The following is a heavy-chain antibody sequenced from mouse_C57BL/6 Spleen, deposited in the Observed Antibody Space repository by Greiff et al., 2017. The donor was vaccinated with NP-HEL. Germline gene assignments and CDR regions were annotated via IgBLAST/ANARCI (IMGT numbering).Heavy chain of an antibody. CDR2: IDPANGNT. V-gene: IGHV14-3*01. Sequence: EVKLVESVAELVRPGASVKLSCTASGFNIKNTYMHWVKQRPEQGLEWIGRIDPANGNTKYAPKFQGKATITADTSSNTAYLQLSSLTSEDTAIYYCARLIYDGYFYAMDYWGQGTSVTVSS. D-gene: IGHD2-3*01. J-gene: IGHJ4*01. CDR3: ARLIYDGYFYAMDY. CDR1: GFNIKNTY.